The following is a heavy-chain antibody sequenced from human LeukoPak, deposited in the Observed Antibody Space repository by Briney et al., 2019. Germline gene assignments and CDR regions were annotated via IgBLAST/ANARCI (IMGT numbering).Heavy chain of an antibody. D-gene: IGHD3-3*01. Sequence: KSSETLSLTCAVYGGSFSGYYWSWIRQPPGKGLEWIGEINHSGSTNYNPSLKSRVSISLDTSKNQFALNLKSVTAADTAMYYCARDGVVTMELDYWGQGILVTVSS. CDR2: INHSGST. CDR1: GGSFSGYY. CDR3: ARDGVVTMELDY. J-gene: IGHJ4*02. V-gene: IGHV4-34*01.